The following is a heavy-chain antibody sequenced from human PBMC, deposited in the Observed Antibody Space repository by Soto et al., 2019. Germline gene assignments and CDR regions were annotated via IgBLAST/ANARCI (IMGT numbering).Heavy chain of an antibody. J-gene: IGHJ4*02. CDR3: AKDLEIGGPLGY. CDR1: GFTFSSYG. CDR2: ISYDGSNK. V-gene: IGHV3-30*18. D-gene: IGHD3-10*01. Sequence: PGGSLRLSCAASGFTFSSYGMHWVRQAPGKGLEWVAVISYDGSNKYYADSVKGRFTISRDNSKNTLYLQMNSLRAEDTAVYYWAKDLEIGGPLGYRGQGSLVTGSS.